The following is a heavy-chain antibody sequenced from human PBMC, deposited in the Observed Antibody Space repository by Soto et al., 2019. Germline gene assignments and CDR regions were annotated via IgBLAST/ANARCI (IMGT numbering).Heavy chain of an antibody. V-gene: IGHV1-18*01. J-gene: IGHJ2*01. Sequence: QVQLVQSGADVKKPGASVKVSCKASGYSFTNYIITWVRQAPGQGLEWMGWISPYNGNTDYAQNLLGRVTMTTATSTSTVYMELRSLRSDDTAVYYCARESQTWGLNKDFDLWGRGTLVTVSS. CDR3: ARESQTWGLNKDFDL. CDR2: ISPYNGNT. D-gene: IGHD1-26*01. CDR1: GYSFTNYI.